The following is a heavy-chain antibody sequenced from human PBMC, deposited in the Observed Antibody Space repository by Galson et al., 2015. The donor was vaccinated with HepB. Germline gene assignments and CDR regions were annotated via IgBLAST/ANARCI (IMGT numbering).Heavy chain of an antibody. D-gene: IGHD6-19*01. CDR1: GFTVSSNY. J-gene: IGHJ6*02. CDR2: IYSGGST. Sequence: SLRLSCAASGFTVSSNYMSWVRQAPGKGLEWVSVIYSGGSTYYADSVKGRFTIYRDKSKNTPYLQMNSLRAEDTAVYYCARAILSLRIAVAGPVYGMDVWGQGTTVTVSS. CDR3: ARAILSLRIAVAGPVYGMDV. V-gene: IGHV3-66*01.